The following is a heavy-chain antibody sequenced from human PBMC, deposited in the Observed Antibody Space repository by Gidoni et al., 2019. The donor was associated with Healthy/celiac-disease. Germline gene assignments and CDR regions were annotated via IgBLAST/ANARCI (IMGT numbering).Heavy chain of an antibody. CDR1: GFPFSRYA. Sequence: EVQLLESGGGLVQPGGSLRLSCAASGFPFSRYAMRLVRQAPGKGLEWFSAISGSGGSTYYADSVKGRFTISRDNSKNTLYLQMNSRRAEDTAVYYCAKAHPSSTTVVTGNYWGQGTLVTVSS. J-gene: IGHJ4*02. CDR2: ISGSGGST. D-gene: IGHD4-17*01. CDR3: AKAHPSSTTVVTGNY. V-gene: IGHV3-23*01.